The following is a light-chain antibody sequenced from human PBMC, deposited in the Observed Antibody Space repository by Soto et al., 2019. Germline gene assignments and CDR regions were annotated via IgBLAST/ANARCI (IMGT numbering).Light chain of an antibody. V-gene: IGKV3-20*01. CDR3: QQYGSSPTWT. CDR2: GAS. Sequence: ESVLTQSPGTLSLSPGERATLSCRASQSVSSNYLAWYQQKPGQAPRLLIYGASTRATGIPDRFSGSGSGTDFTLTISSLEFGDSAVYYCQQYGSSPTWTFDQGTKVEIK. J-gene: IGKJ1*01. CDR1: QSVSSNY.